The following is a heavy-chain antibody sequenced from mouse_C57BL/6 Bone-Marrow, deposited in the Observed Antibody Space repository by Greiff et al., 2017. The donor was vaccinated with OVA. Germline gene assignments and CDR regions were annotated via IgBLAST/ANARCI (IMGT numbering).Heavy chain of an antibody. D-gene: IGHD1-1*01. V-gene: IGHV1-64*01. CDR3: ARVSGSSWYFDV. CDR2: IHPNSGST. Sequence: VKLQQPGAELVKPGASVKLSCKASGYTFTSYWMHWVKQRPGQGLEWIGMIHPNSGSTNYNEKFKSKATLTVDKSSSTAYMQLSSLTSEDSAVYYCARVSGSSWYFDVWGTEATVTVSS. CDR1: GYTFTSYW. J-gene: IGHJ1*03.